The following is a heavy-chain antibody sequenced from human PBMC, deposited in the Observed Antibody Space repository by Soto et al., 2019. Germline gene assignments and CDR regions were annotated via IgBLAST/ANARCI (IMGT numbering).Heavy chain of an antibody. J-gene: IGHJ4*02. V-gene: IGHV1-3*01. Sequence: QVQLVQSGAEVKKPGASVKVSCKASGYTFVSYAIHWVRQAPGQSLEWMGWINAGNANTRYSQKLQGRVTITRDTSSYTADMELSSLRSEDTAVYFCARGTEGGYRYGYSPGLDYWGQGILVTVSS. CDR1: GYTFVSYA. D-gene: IGHD5-18*01. CDR3: ARGTEGGYRYGYSPGLDY. CDR2: INAGNANT.